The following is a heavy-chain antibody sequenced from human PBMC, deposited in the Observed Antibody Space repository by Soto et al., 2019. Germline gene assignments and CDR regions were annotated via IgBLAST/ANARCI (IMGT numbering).Heavy chain of an antibody. J-gene: IGHJ3*02. V-gene: IGHV1-69*01. CDR3: ARDYYDSSGYYSLGGAFDI. CDR2: IIPIFGTA. D-gene: IGHD3-22*01. Sequence: QVQLVQSGAEVKKPGSSVKVSCKASGGTFSSYAISWVRQAPGQGREWMGGIIPIFGTANYAQKFQGRVTITTDESTSTAYMELSSLRSEDTAVYYCARDYYDSSGYYSLGGAFDIWGQGTMVTVSS. CDR1: GGTFSSYA.